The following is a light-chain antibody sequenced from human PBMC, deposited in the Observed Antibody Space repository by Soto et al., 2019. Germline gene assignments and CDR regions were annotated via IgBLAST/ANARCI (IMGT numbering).Light chain of an antibody. CDR3: AAWADSLNGYV. CDR1: SSNIGSNT. J-gene: IGLJ1*01. V-gene: IGLV1-44*01. CDR2: ANN. Sequence: QSVLTQPPSASGTPGQRVTISCSGSSSNIGSNTVNWYQQLPGTAPKLLIHANNQRPSGVPDRFSCSKSGTSASLAISWLQSEEADYYCAAWADSLNGYVFGTGTKLTVL.